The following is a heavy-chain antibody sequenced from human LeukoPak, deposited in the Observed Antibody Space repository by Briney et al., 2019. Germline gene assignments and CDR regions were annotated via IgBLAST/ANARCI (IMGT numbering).Heavy chain of an antibody. CDR3: ARDGYLYYYDSSGYYEGNPFDY. J-gene: IGHJ4*02. D-gene: IGHD3-22*01. CDR2: IIPIFGTA. CDR1: GGTFSSHA. V-gene: IGHV1-69*13. Sequence: SVKVSCTASGGTFSSHAISWVRQAPGQGLEWMGGIIPIFGTANYAQKFQGRVTITADESTSTAYMELSSLRSEDTAVYYCARDGYLYYYDSSGYYEGNPFDYWGQGTLVTVSS.